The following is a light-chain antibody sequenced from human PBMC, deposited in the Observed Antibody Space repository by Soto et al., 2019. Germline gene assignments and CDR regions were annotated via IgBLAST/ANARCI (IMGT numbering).Light chain of an antibody. CDR3: QQYYSYPVT. V-gene: IGKV1-8*01. Sequence: AIRMTQSPSSLSASTGDRVTITCRASQGISSYLAWYQQKPGKAPKLLIYAASTLQSGVPSRFSGSGSGTDFTLTISCLQSEDFATYYCQQYYSYPVTSGQGTKVDIK. CDR1: QGISSY. CDR2: AAS. J-gene: IGKJ1*01.